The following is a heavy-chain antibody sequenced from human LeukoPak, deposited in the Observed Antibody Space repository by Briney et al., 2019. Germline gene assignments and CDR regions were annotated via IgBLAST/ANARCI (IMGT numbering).Heavy chain of an antibody. CDR1: GFTFSSYA. V-gene: IGHV3-23*01. CDR3: AKEGGSYYYGIDV. J-gene: IGHJ6*02. D-gene: IGHD1-26*01. Sequence: AGGSLRLSCAASGFTFSSYAMSWVRQVPGKGLEWVSAISGSGGSTYYADSVKGRFTISRDNSKNTLYLQMNSLRAEDTAVYYCAKEGGSYYYGIDVWGQGTTVTVSS. CDR2: ISGSGGST.